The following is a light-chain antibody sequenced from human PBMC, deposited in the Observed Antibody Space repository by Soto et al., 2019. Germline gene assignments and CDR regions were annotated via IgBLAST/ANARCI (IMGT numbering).Light chain of an antibody. J-gene: IGKJ4*01. CDR2: AAS. CDR3: QQLNTYPVT. V-gene: IGKV1-9*01. Sequence: IQLTQSPSSLSAAGGESVTMTCRASQGISRYLSWYHQKPVRAPQLLISAASTLQSGVPSRFSGSGSGTHFTLVISSLQPEDFATYYCQQLNTYPVTFGGGTKVDIK. CDR1: QGISRY.